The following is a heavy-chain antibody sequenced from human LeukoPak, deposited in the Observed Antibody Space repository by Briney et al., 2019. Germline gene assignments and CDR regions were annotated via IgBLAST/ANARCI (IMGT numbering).Heavy chain of an antibody. CDR2: IIPIFGTA. CDR1: GGTFSSYA. V-gene: IGHV1-69*13. J-gene: IGHJ4*02. Sequence: SVKVSCKASGGTFSSYAISWVRQAPGQGLEWMGGIIPIFGTANYAQKLQGRVTITADESTSTAYMELSSLRSEDTAVYYCARDSGYSYGVDYWGQGTLVTVSS. D-gene: IGHD5-18*01. CDR3: ARDSGYSYGVDY.